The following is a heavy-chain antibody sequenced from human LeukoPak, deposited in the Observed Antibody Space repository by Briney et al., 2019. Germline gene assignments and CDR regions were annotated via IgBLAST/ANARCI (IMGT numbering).Heavy chain of an antibody. CDR1: GFTFSSYS. V-gene: IGHV3-23*01. J-gene: IGHJ4*02. CDR2: IRGNGSDT. CDR3: AKIIGAATLLGYFDY. Sequence: GGSLRLSCAASGFTFSSYSMSWVRQAPGKGLEWVSAIRGNGSDTYYADSVKGRFTISRDNSKNTLYLQMNSLRAEDTAVYYCAKIIGAATLLGYFDYWGQGTLVTVSS. D-gene: IGHD2-15*01.